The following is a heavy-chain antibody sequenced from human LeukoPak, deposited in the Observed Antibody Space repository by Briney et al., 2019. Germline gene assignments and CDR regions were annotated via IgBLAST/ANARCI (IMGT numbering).Heavy chain of an antibody. D-gene: IGHD3-3*01. CDR3: ASSRYYDFWSGYYSDY. Sequence: GGSLRLSCAASGFTFSSYSMNWVRQAPGKGLEWVSSISSSSSYIYYADSVKGRFTISRDNAKNSLYLQMNSLRAEDTAVYYCASSRYYDFWSGYYSDYWGQGTLVTVSS. CDR1: GFTFSSYS. CDR2: ISSSSSYI. J-gene: IGHJ4*02. V-gene: IGHV3-21*01.